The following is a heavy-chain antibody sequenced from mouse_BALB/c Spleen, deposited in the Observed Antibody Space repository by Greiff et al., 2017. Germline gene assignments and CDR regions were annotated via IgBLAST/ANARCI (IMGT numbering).Heavy chain of an antibody. CDR1: GFTFSDYY. V-gene: IGHV5-4*02. Sequence: EVKLMESGGGLVKPGGSLKLSCAASGFTFSDYYMYWVRQTPEKRLEWVATISDGGSYTYYPDSVKGRFTISRDNAKNNLYLQMSSLTSEDTAMYYCASTPPNYYAMDYWGQGTSVTVSS. CDR2: ISDGGSYT. CDR3: ASTPPNYYAMDY. J-gene: IGHJ4*01.